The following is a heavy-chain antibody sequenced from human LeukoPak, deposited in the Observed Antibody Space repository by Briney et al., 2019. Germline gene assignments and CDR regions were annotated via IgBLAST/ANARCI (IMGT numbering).Heavy chain of an antibody. CDR3: ARAPGEGGYYFDY. Sequence: SETLSLTCAVSGGSISSSNWWSWVRQPPGKGLEWIGEIYHSGSINYNPSLKSRVTISVDKSKNQFSLKLSSVTAADTAVYYCARAPGEGGYYFDYWGQGTLVTVSS. D-gene: IGHD1-26*01. CDR1: GGSISSSNW. J-gene: IGHJ4*02. V-gene: IGHV4-4*02. CDR2: IYHSGSI.